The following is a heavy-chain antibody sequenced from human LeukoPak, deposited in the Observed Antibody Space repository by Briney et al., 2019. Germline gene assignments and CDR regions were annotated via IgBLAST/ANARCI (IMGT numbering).Heavy chain of an antibody. CDR1: GFTFSSYG. CDR2: ISSSSSFI. V-gene: IGHV3-21*01. Sequence: GGSLRLSCAASGFTFSSYGMTWVRQAPGKGLEWVSSISSSSSFIYYADSLKGRFTISRDNAKNSLYLQMNSLRAEDTAVYYCASTYYYDSSGYSPEYWGQGTLVTVSS. CDR3: ASTYYYDSSGYSPEY. D-gene: IGHD3-22*01. J-gene: IGHJ4*02.